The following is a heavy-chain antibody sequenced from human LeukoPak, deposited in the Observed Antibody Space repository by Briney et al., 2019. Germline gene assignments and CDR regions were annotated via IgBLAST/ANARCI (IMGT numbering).Heavy chain of an antibody. CDR3: ARTVGATGAFDI. CDR1: GYTFINYG. Sequence: ATVKVSCKASGYTFINYGLTWVRQAPGQGFEWMGWISAYTGRTNYAQKLQGRVTMPTDPSTSTAYMELRSLRSDDTAVYYCARTVGATGAFDIWGQGTMVLVSS. J-gene: IGHJ3*02. V-gene: IGHV1-18*01. D-gene: IGHD1-26*01. CDR2: ISAYTGRT.